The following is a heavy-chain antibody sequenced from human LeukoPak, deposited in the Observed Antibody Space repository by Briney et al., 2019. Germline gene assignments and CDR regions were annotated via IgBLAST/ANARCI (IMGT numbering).Heavy chain of an antibody. D-gene: IGHD1-14*01. J-gene: IGHJ4*02. CDR3: ADYRKPQGLDY. CDR1: GFTFSDYF. Sequence: PGGSLRLSCAASGFTFSDYFMSWIRQAPGKGLQWVSYISSDGSIIKYADSVKGRLTISRDNAKNSLYLQMKSLRAEDTAVYYCADYRKPQGLDYWGQGTLVTVSS. V-gene: IGHV3-11*01. CDR2: ISSDGSII.